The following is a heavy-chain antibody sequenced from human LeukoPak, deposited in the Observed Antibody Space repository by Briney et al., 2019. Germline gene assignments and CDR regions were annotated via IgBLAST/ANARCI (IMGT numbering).Heavy chain of an antibody. D-gene: IGHD3-3*01. CDR2: ITGSGGST. CDR3: AKEVPYYDFWSGYYTYYFDY. CDR1: GFTFSSYA. V-gene: IGHV3-23*01. J-gene: IGHJ4*02. Sequence: HPGGSLRLSCAASGFTFSSYAMSWVRQAPGKGLEWVSAITGSGGSTYYADSVKGRFTISRDNSKNTLYLQMNSLRAEDTAVYYCAKEVPYYDFWSGYYTYYFDYWGQGTLVTVSS.